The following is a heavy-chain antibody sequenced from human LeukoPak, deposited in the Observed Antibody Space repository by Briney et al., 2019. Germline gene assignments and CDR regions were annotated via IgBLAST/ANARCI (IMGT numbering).Heavy chain of an antibody. Sequence: NPSETLSLTCNVSGGSISSGDYYWSWIRQHPGKGLEWIGYIYYSGSTYYNPSLKSRVMISVDTSKNQFSLKLSSVTAADTAVYYCARGVYCGGDCYSGYWFDPWVQGTLVTVSS. CDR3: ARGVYCGGDCYSGYWFDP. CDR1: GGSISSGDYY. V-gene: IGHV4-31*03. J-gene: IGHJ5*02. CDR2: IYYSGST. D-gene: IGHD2-21*02.